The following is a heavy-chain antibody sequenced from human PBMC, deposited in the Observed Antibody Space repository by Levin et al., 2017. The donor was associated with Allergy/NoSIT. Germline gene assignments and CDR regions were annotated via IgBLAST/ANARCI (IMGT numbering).Heavy chain of an antibody. CDR1: GFTFSRYW. CDR2: TNEDENVK. Sequence: GESLKISCAASGFTFSRYWMHWVRQAPGKGLEWVSRTNEDENVKNYADSVKGRFTISRDNVKNMLYLQMNSLRVEDTAVYYCSRDLLGADDYWGQGTLDTVSS. CDR3: SRDLLGADDY. J-gene: IGHJ4*02. D-gene: IGHD4-17*01. V-gene: IGHV3-74*01.